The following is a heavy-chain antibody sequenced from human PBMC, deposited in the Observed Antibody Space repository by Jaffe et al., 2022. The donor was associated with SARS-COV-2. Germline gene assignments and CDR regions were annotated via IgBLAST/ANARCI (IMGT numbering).Heavy chain of an antibody. CDR2: ISSSSSYI. Sequence: EVQLVESGGGLVKPGGSLRLSCAASGFTFSSYSMNWVRQAPGKGLEWVSSISSSSSYIYYADSVKGRFTISRDNAKNSLYLQMNSLRAEDTAVYYCASGYCSSTSCGGYYYGMDVWGQGTTVTVSS. V-gene: IGHV3-21*01. J-gene: IGHJ6*02. D-gene: IGHD2-2*01. CDR3: ASGYCSSTSCGGYYYGMDV. CDR1: GFTFSSYS.